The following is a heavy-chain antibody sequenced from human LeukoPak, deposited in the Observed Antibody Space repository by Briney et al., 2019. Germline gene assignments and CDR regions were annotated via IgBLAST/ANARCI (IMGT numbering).Heavy chain of an antibody. CDR1: GLTFSSYW. V-gene: IGHV3-7*01. CDR2: IKQDGSER. J-gene: IGHJ4*02. Sequence: GGSLRLSCAASGLTFSSYWMSWVRQAPGKGLEWVANIKQDGSERYYVDSVKGRFTISRDNAKKSLYLQMNGLRADDTAVYYCASDGGPFDNWGQGTLVTVSS. CDR3: ASDGGPFDN. D-gene: IGHD3-3*01.